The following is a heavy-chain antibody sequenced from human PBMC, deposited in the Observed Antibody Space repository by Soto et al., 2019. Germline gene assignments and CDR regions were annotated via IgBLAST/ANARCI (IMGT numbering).Heavy chain of an antibody. V-gene: IGHV4-59*01. CDR2: IYYSGST. Sequence: SETLSLTCTVSGGSLSTYYWSWIRQPPGKGLEWIGHIYYSGSTSYNSSLKSRVTISMDTSKSQLSLKLSSVTAADTAVYYCARVRDCSGGTCYSSWFDPWAQGTLVTVSS. J-gene: IGHJ5*02. CDR1: GGSLSTYY. D-gene: IGHD2-15*01. CDR3: ARVRDCSGGTCYSSWFDP.